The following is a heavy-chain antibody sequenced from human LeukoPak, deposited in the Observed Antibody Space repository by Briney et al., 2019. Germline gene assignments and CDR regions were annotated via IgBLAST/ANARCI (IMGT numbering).Heavy chain of an antibody. CDR3: ARGSYDSSGYYLNWFDP. V-gene: IGHV4-59*01. D-gene: IGHD3-22*01. Sequence: SETLSLTCTVSGGSISGYYWSWIRQPPGKGLEWIGYIYYSGSTNYNPSLKSRVTISVDTSKNQFSLKLSSVTAADTAVYYCARGSYDSSGYYLNWFDPWGQGTLVTVSS. J-gene: IGHJ5*02. CDR2: IYYSGST. CDR1: GGSISGYY.